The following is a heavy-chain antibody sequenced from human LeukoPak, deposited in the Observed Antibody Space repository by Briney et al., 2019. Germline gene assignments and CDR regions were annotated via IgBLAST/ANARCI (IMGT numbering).Heavy chain of an antibody. V-gene: IGHV3-74*01. CDR3: ARDASDFWSGYFSYNWFDP. CDR1: GFTFSSYW. Sequence: GGSLRLSCAASGFTFSSYWMHWVRQAPGKGRVWVSRINSDGSSTSYADSVKGRFTISRDNAKNTLHLQMNSLRAEDTAVYYCARDASDFWSGYFSYNWFDPWGQGTLVTVSS. D-gene: IGHD3-3*01. CDR2: INSDGSST. J-gene: IGHJ5*02.